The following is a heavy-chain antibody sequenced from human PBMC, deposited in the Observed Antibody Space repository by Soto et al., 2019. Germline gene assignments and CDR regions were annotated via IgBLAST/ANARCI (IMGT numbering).Heavy chain of an antibody. D-gene: IGHD7-27*01. CDR3: ARDPGDEDWFDP. Sequence: SETLSLTCAVSGGSISSSNWWSWVRQPPGKWMEWIGEIYHSGSTNYNPSLKSRVTISVDKSKNQFSLKLSSVTAADTAVYYCARDPGDEDWFDPWGQGTLVTVSS. J-gene: IGHJ5*02. CDR1: GGSISSSNW. V-gene: IGHV4-4*02. CDR2: IYHSGST.